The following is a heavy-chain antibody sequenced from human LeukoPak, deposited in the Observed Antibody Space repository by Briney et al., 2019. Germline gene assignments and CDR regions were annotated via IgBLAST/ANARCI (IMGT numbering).Heavy chain of an antibody. CDR3: ARDRPRYCSGGSCYQSYAFDI. CDR2: ISNSSSYI. CDR1: GFTFSSYS. V-gene: IGHV3-21*01. J-gene: IGHJ3*02. D-gene: IGHD2-15*01. Sequence: GGSLRLSCAASGFTFSSYSMSWVRQAPGKGLEWVSSISNSSSYIYYADSVKGRFTISRDNAKNSLYLQMNSLRAEDTAVYYCARDRPRYCSGGSCYQSYAFDIWGQGTMVTVSS.